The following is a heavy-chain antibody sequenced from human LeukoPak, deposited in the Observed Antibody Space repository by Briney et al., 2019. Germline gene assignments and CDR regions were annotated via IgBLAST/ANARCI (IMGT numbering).Heavy chain of an antibody. CDR1: GFTFSSYS. D-gene: IGHD3-22*01. J-gene: IGHJ3*02. CDR2: ISSSSSYI. CDR3: AREDYYDSSGLSAFDI. Sequence: GGSLRLSCAASGFTFSSYSMNWVRQAPGKGLEWVSPISSSSSYIYYADSVKGRFTISRDNAKNSLYLQMNSLRAEDTAVYYCAREDYYDSSGLSAFDIWGQGTMVTVSS. V-gene: IGHV3-21*01.